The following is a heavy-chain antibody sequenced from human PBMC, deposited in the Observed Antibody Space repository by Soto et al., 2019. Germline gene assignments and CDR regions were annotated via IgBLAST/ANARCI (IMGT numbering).Heavy chain of an antibody. Sequence: ESGGGLVKAGESLRVSCAASGFTFSNAWMSWVRRAPGKGLEWVGRIKSKTNGGTTDYAAPVKGRFSISRDDSKNTLYLQMNSLKTEDTAVYYCTTDDPINRDWGQGTLVAVSS. V-gene: IGHV3-15*01. J-gene: IGHJ4*02. CDR2: IKSKTNGGTT. CDR3: TTDDPINRD. CDR1: GFTFSNAW.